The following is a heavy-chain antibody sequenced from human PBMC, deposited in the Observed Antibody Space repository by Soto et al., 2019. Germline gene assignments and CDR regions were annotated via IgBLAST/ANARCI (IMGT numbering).Heavy chain of an antibody. CDR2: ISPLFSTT. D-gene: IGHD6-13*01. Sequence: QVQLVQSGAEVKEPGSSVKVSCKATGDLFNNYAFTWVRQAPGQGLEWMGRISPLFSTTNYAQKFQGRVTIGADELTTIVYLEVSNLESEDTDMYYCAASAILAGAGYFKFWSQGTLVTVSP. J-gene: IGHJ4*02. CDR3: AASAILAGAGYFKF. CDR1: GDLFNNYA. V-gene: IGHV1-69*01.